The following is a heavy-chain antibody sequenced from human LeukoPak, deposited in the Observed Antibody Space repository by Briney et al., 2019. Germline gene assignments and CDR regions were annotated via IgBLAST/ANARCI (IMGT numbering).Heavy chain of an antibody. D-gene: IGHD3-3*01. CDR2: IWYDGSNK. CDR1: GFTFSSYA. Sequence: PGGSLRLSCAASGFTFSSYAMSWVRQAPGKGLEWVAVIWYDGSNKYYADSVKGRFTISRDNSKNTLYLQMNSLRAEDTAVYYCARAGYYDFWSGYWAIMDVWGQGTTVTVSS. CDR3: ARAGYYDFWSGYWAIMDV. J-gene: IGHJ6*02. V-gene: IGHV3-33*08.